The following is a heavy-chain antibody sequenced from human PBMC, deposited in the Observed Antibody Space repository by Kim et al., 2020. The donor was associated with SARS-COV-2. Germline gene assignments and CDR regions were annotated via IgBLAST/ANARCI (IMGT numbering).Heavy chain of an antibody. J-gene: IGHJ4*02. Sequence: KLQGRVTITTDTSTSKAYMERRSLRSDDTAVYYCARGGLGLWFENYYFDYWGQGTLVTVSS. V-gene: IGHV1-18*01. CDR3: ARGGLGLWFENYYFDY. D-gene: IGHD3-10*01.